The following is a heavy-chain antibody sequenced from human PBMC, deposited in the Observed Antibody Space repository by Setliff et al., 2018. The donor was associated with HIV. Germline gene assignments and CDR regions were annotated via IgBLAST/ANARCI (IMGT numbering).Heavy chain of an antibody. CDR2: ISGSGGSI. V-gene: IGHV3-23*01. J-gene: IGHJ5*02. Sequence: GGSLRLSCAASGFTFSTYAMTWVRQGPGKGLEWVSGISGSGGSIDYADSVKGRFTISRDNSNNTLYLQMNSLRAEDTAVYYCAKYRTYYNFWSGDYGGWFDPWGQGTQVTVSS. CDR3: AKYRTYYNFWSGDYGGWFDP. CDR1: GFTFSTYA. D-gene: IGHD3-3*01.